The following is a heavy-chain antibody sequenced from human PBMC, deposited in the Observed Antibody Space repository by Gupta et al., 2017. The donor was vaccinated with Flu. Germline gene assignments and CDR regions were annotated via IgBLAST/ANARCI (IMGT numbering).Heavy chain of an antibody. CDR2: ISWNSDST. D-gene: IGHD6-13*01. V-gene: IGHV3-9*01. J-gene: IGHJ1*01. Sequence: SGFTFKDYAMHWVRQVPGKGLEWVSGISWNSDSTGYGDSVKGRFSISRDNGKNSLYLQMNSLRPEDTAIYYCSVGMGSSWHFGAAYWGQGTLVSVSS. CDR1: GFTFKDYA. CDR3: SVGMGSSWHFGAAY.